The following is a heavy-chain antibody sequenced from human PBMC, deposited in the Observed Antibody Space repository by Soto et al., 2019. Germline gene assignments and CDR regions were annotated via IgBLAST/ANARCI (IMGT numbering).Heavy chain of an antibody. V-gene: IGHV3-23*01. CDR1: GFTFSTYA. D-gene: IGHD6-25*01. CDR3: AKQPLKVPLRFDY. J-gene: IGHJ4*02. Sequence: EVQLLESGGGLVQPGGSLRHSCAASGFTFSTYAMAWVRQAPGKGLEWVSSISSSSGSTFYADSVKGRFTISRDNSENTVSLQMNSLRAEDTAVYYCAKQPLKVPLRFDYWGQGTLVTVSS. CDR2: ISSSSGST.